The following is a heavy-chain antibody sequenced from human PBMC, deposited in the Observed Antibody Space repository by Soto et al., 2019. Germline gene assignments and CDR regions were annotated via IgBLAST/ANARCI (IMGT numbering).Heavy chain of an antibody. CDR3: AFCSSTSCPPRHPFYYMVF. CDR2: IVVGSGNT. D-gene: IGHD2-2*01. CDR1: GFTFTSSA. V-gene: IGHV1-58*02. Sequence: GASVKVSCKASGFTFTSSAMQWVRQARGQRLEWIGWIVVGSGNTNYAQKFQERVTITRDMSTSTAYMELSSLRSEDTAVYYCAFCSSTSCPPRHPFYYMVFWGKGTTVTVSS. J-gene: IGHJ6*03.